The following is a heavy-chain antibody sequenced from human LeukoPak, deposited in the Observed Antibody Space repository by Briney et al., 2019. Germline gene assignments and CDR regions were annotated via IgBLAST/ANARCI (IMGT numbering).Heavy chain of an antibody. CDR2: IDCADDK. J-gene: IGHJ6*02. V-gene: IGHV2-70*01. CDR3: ARMGYDILTGYLKKDYYYCGMDF. Sequence: SGPTLLKPTQTLTLTCTFSGFSLSTSGMSVTWIRQPPGTALEWLAPIDCADDKYYSTSLKTRLTISKDTSKDQVVLTMTNMDPVDTATYYCARMGYDILTGYLKKDYYYCGMDFWGQGTTVTVSS. CDR1: GFSLSTSGMS. D-gene: IGHD3-9*01.